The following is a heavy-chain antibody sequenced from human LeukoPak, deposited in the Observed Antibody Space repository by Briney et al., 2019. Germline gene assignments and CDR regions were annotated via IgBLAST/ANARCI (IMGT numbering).Heavy chain of an antibody. Sequence: ASVKVSCKVSGYTLTELSMHWVRQAPGKGVEWMGGFDPEDGETIYAQKFQGRVTMTEDTSTDTAYMELSSLRSEDTAVYYCATGIVVVPAAAYYYYGMDVWGQGTTVTVSS. CDR2: FDPEDGET. J-gene: IGHJ6*02. CDR3: ATGIVVVPAAAYYYYGMDV. D-gene: IGHD2-2*01. CDR1: GYTLTELS. V-gene: IGHV1-24*01.